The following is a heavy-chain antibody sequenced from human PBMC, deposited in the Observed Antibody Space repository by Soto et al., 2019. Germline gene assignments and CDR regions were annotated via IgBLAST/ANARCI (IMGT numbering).Heavy chain of an antibody. CDR1: GFTFSVYA. CDR2: ISYDESKK. V-gene: IGHV3-30-3*01. J-gene: IGHJ6*02. CDR3: ARDXYDFWSTYGPYYYGMAV. Sequence: GGSVRLSCAASGFTFSVYAMHWVRQAPGKGLEWVAVISYDESKKYYADSVKGRFTISRDNSKTTLYLQMSSLRPEDTAVYYCARDXYDFWSTYGPYYYGMAVWGPGTTVTVSS. D-gene: IGHD3-3*01.